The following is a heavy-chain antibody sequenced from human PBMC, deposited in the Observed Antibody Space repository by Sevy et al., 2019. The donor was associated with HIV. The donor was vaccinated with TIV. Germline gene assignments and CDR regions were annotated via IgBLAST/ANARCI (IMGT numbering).Heavy chain of an antibody. CDR2: IRYDGSDK. Sequence: GESLKISCAASGFTFRSNGMHWVRQVPGKGPEWVAFIRYDGSDKYYADSVKGRFTISRDNSKNTMDLQMNSLRAEDTAVYYCAKDGYCSSTSCVNWFDPWGQGTLVTVSS. CDR3: AKDGYCSSTSCVNWFDP. V-gene: IGHV3-30*02. CDR1: GFTFRSNG. J-gene: IGHJ5*02. D-gene: IGHD2-2*01.